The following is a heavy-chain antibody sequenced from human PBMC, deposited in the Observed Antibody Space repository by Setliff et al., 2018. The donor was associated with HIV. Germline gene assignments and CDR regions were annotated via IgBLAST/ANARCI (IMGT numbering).Heavy chain of an antibody. V-gene: IGHV1-18*01. CDR2: ISAYNGNT. D-gene: IGHD3-22*01. CDR1: GYTFTSYG. Sequence: ASVKVSCKASGYTFTSYGISWVRQAPGQGLERMGWISAYNGNTNYAQKLQGRVTMTTDTSTSTAYMELRSLRSDDTAVYYCARVRLIFTMIVVVSGAFDIWGQGTMVTVSS. J-gene: IGHJ3*02. CDR3: ARVRLIFTMIVVVSGAFDI.